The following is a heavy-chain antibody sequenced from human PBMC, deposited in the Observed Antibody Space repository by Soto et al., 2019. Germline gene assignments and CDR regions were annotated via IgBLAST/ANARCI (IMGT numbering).Heavy chain of an antibody. CDR1: VFTFSSYA. V-gene: IGHV3-23*01. CDR2: ISGSGGST. D-gene: IGHD2-15*01. Sequence: PVGSLRLSCASSVFTFSSYAMSWVRHSPGKGLEWVSAISGSGGSTYYADSVKGRFTISRDNSKNTLYLQMNSLRAEDTAVYYCAKGYCSGGSCVFFEYWGQGTLVSVSS. J-gene: IGHJ4*02. CDR3: AKGYCSGGSCVFFEY.